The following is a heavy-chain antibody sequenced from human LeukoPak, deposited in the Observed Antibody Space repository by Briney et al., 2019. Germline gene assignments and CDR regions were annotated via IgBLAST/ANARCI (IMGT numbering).Heavy chain of an antibody. CDR3: ARGLVAVAGTYYYYYGMDV. J-gene: IGHJ6*02. CDR1: GGSFSGYY. V-gene: IGHV4-34*01. D-gene: IGHD6-19*01. Sequence: PSETLSLTCAVYGGSFSGYYWSWIRQPPGKGLEWIGEINHSGSTNYNPSLKSRATISVDTSKNQFSLKLSSVTAADTAVYYCARGLVAVAGTYYYYYGMDVWGQGTTVTVSS. CDR2: INHSGST.